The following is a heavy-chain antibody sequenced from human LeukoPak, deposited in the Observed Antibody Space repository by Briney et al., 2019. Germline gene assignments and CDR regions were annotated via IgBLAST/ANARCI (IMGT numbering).Heavy chain of an antibody. Sequence: ASVKVSCKVSGYTLREISIHWVRQAPGKGLEWMDGFDPEDGGGFDPEDGETIYAQNFQGRVSMTEDTLTDTAYMEMSSLRSEDTAVYYCARDRLVYYDSSGYFDGWFDPWGQGTLVTVSS. CDR1: GYTLREIS. CDR2: FDPEDGET. J-gene: IGHJ5*02. V-gene: IGHV1-24*01. CDR3: ARDRLVYYDSSGYFDGWFDP. D-gene: IGHD3-22*01.